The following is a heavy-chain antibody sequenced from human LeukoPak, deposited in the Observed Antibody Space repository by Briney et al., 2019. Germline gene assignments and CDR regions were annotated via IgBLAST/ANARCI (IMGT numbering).Heavy chain of an antibody. J-gene: IGHJ4*02. CDR2: LRGDGET. Sequence: GGSLRLSCVASGFIFRDYAMSWVRQAPAGGLEWVSSLRGDGETFYTDSVKGRFTLSRDHSRNTVYLLLNNLRVEDTAVYYCAKASWVSSADAVLWGQGTLVTVS. D-gene: IGHD3-16*01. CDR3: AKASWVSSADAVL. CDR1: GFIFRDYA. V-gene: IGHV3-23*01.